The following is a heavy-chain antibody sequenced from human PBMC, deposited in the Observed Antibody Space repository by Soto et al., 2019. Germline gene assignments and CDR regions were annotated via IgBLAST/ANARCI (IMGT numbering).Heavy chain of an antibody. CDR3: ARDPGIAVAGRRYFDY. CDR2: INPNSGGT. Sequence: ASVKVSCKASGYTFTSYGISWVRQAPGQGLEWMGWINPNSGGTNYAQKFQGGVTMTRDTSISTAYMELSSLRSDDTAVYYCARDPGIAVAGRRYFDYWGLGTLVTVSS. CDR1: GYTFTSYG. V-gene: IGHV1-2*02. D-gene: IGHD6-19*01. J-gene: IGHJ4*02.